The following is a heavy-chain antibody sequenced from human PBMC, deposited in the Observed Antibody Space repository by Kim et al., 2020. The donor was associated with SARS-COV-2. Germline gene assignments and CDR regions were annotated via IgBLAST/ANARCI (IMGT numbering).Heavy chain of an antibody. CDR3: TSRYFDN. CDR2: TYYRSKWYH. CDR1: GDSVSGNSAA. V-gene: IGHV6-1*01. J-gene: IGHJ4*02. Sequence: SQTLSLTCAISGDSVSGNSAAWNWFRQSQSRGLEWLGKTYYRSKWYHDYAESVSSRIIINADTSKNEFSLQLNSMTPEDTAVYYCTSRYFDNWGQGTLVTVSS.